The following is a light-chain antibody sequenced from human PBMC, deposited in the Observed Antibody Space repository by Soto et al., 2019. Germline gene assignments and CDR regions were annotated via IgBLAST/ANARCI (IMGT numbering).Light chain of an antibody. CDR2: EVS. CDR1: SSDVGGYNY. Sequence: QSALTQPASVSGSPGQSITTSCTGTSSDVGGYNYVSWYQQHPGKAPKLMIYEVSNRPSGVSNRFSGSRSGNTASLTISGLQAEDEADYYCSSYTGSNTLVFGGGTKLTVL. V-gene: IGLV2-14*01. J-gene: IGLJ2*01. CDR3: SSYTGSNTLV.